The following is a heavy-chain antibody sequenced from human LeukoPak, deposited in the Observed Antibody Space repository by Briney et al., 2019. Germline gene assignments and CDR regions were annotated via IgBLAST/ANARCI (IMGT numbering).Heavy chain of an antibody. D-gene: IGHD3-10*01. CDR2: IYYSGST. CDR1: GGSISSYY. CDR3: TRVMSGSGSYPNYFDY. Sequence: KSSETLSLTCTVSGGSISSYYWSWIRQPPGKGLEWIGNIYYSGSTNYNPSLKSRVTISVDTSKNQFSLKLSSVTAADTAVYYCTRVMSGSGSYPNYFDYWGQGTLVTVSS. J-gene: IGHJ4*02. V-gene: IGHV4-59*01.